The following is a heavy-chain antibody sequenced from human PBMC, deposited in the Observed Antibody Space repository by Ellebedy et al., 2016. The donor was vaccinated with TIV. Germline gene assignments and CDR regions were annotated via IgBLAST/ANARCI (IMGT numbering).Heavy chain of an antibody. V-gene: IGHV3-74*01. J-gene: IGHJ2*01. Sequence: GGSLRLXXVASGFTFSHYWMHWVRQAPGKGLVWVSRMSTDDGSSTAYADSVKGRFTMSRDNSKNTLYLQMNSLRAEDTAVYYCAKTGSGWHVPNWYFDLWGRGTLVTVSS. D-gene: IGHD6-19*01. CDR3: AKTGSGWHVPNWYFDL. CDR1: GFTFSHYW. CDR2: MSTDDGSST.